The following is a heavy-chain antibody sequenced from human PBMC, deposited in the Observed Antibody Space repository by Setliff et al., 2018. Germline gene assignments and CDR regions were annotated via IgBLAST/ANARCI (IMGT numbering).Heavy chain of an antibody. Sequence: PGESLQISCSASGFIFNNFWMSWVRQAPGKGLEWVANINQRGSAKLYVDSVKGRFTISRDNAENSLYLQMTSLRAEDTAVYYCARTDGTNLGYFDNWGQGTLVTVSS. J-gene: IGHJ4*02. CDR1: GFIFNNFW. D-gene: IGHD2-8*01. CDR3: ARTDGTNLGYFDN. V-gene: IGHV3-7*03. CDR2: INQRGSAK.